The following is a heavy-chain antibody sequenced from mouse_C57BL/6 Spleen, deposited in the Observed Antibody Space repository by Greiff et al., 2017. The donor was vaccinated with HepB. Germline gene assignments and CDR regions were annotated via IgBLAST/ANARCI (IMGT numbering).Heavy chain of an antibody. CDR3: ARSGSYGYDEDYFDY. V-gene: IGHV1-76*01. CDR1: GYTFTDYY. CDR2: IYPGSGNT. Sequence: QVQLKESGAELVRPGASVKLSCKASGYTFTDYYINWVKQRPGQGLEWIARIYPGSGNTYYNEKFKGKATLTAEKSSSTAYMQLSSLTSEDSAVYFCARSGSYGYDEDYFDYWGQGTTLTVSS. J-gene: IGHJ2*01. D-gene: IGHD2-2*01.